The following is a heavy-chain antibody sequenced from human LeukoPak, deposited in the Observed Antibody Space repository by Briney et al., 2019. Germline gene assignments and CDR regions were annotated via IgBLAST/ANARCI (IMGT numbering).Heavy chain of an antibody. V-gene: IGHV3-30*18. J-gene: IGHJ5*02. CDR1: GFTFSSYG. CDR3: AKYLGYVDYYYGSASSRFAP. CDR2: ISYDGCNK. D-gene: IGHD3-10*01. Sequence: GRSLRLSCAASGFTFSSYGMHWVRQAPGKGLEWVAVISYDGCNKYYADSVKGRFTISRDNSKNTLYLQMNSLRAEDTAVYYCAKYLGYVDYYYGSASSRFAPWGQGTLVTVSS.